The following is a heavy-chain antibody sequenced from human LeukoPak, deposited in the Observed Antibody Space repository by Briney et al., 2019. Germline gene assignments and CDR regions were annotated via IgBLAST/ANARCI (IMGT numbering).Heavy chain of an antibody. CDR2: INPSDGST. V-gene: IGHV1-46*01. Sequence: ASVKVSCKASGYTFTNYFINWVRQAPGQGPEWMGIINPSDGSTSYAQRFQGRVTLTRDTSTSTVYMELSSLRSEDTAIYYCARIRDGYNDAYDIWGQGTVVTVPS. CDR1: GYTFTNYF. CDR3: ARIRDGYNDAYDI. J-gene: IGHJ3*02. D-gene: IGHD5-24*01.